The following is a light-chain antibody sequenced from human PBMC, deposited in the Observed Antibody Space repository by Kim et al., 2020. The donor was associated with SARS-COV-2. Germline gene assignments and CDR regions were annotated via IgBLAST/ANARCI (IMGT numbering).Light chain of an antibody. CDR2: GAS. Sequence: EIVLTQSPGTLPSSPGERVSLSCRASQNVDNNYLAWYQQKPGQAPRLLIYGASSRATGVPDRFSGRASGTEFTLTISRLEPEDFAIYYCHQYGSSPCNFGQGTKLEI. CDR3: HQYGSSPCN. V-gene: IGKV3-20*01. CDR1: QNVDNNY. J-gene: IGKJ2*02.